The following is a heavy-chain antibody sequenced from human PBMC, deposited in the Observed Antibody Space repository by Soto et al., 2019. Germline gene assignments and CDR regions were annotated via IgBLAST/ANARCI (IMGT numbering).Heavy chain of an antibody. Sequence: QITLKESGPTLVKPTQTLTLTCTFSGFSLSTSGVGVGWIRQPPGKALEWLALIYWDDDKRYSPSLKSRLTITKDTSKNPVVLTMTTMDPVDTATYYCAHRRPVAGRYNWFDPWGQGTLVTVSS. CDR2: IYWDDDK. V-gene: IGHV2-5*02. CDR1: GFSLSTSGVG. J-gene: IGHJ5*02. D-gene: IGHD6-19*01. CDR3: AHRRPVAGRYNWFDP.